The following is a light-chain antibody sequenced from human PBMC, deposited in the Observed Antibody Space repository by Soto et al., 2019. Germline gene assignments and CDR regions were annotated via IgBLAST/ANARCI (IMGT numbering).Light chain of an antibody. J-gene: IGKJ2*01. Sequence: DIQMTQVPSSLSASVGDRVTITCRASQHINIYLSWFQQKPGKAPKLLIYGASSLHTGVPPRFSGSGSGTEFTLSISSLQPEDFVTYYCQQSASFPHTFGQGTYLEIK. CDR2: GAS. CDR3: QQSASFPHT. V-gene: IGKV1-39*01. CDR1: QHINIY.